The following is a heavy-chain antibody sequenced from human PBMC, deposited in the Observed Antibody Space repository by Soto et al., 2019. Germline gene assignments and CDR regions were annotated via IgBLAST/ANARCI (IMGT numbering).Heavy chain of an antibody. V-gene: IGHV3-20*04. CDR2: INWNGGST. Sequence: GGSLRLSCAASGFTFDDYGMSWVRQAPGKGLEWVSGINWNGGSTGYADSVKGRFTISRDNAKNSLYLQMNSLRAEDTALYYCSRVGGVQQQLKFDYWGQGTLVTVSS. D-gene: IGHD6-13*01. CDR1: GFTFDDYG. J-gene: IGHJ4*02. CDR3: SRVGGVQQQLKFDY.